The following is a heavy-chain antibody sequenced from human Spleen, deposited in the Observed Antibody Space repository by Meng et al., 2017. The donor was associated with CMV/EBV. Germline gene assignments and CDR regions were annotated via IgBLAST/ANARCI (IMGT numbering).Heavy chain of an antibody. D-gene: IGHD6-13*01. CDR2: IQYDGSNK. Sequence: GGSLRLSCAASGFTFSSYGMHWVRQAPGKGLEWVAFIQYDGSNKYYADSVKGRFTISRDNSKNTLYLQMNSLRAEDTAVYYCARDHDYTSSWSGPFDYWGQGTLVTVSS. V-gene: IGHV3-30*02. J-gene: IGHJ4*02. CDR1: GFTFSSYG. CDR3: ARDHDYTSSWSGPFDY.